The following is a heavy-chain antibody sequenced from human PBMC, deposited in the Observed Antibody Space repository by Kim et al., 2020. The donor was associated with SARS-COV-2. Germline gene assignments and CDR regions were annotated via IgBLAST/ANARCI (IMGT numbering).Heavy chain of an antibody. V-gene: IGHV4-30-4*01. Sequence: SETLSLTCTVSGGSISSGDYYWSWIRQPPGKGLEWSGYIYYSGSTYYNPSLKSRVTISVDTSKNQFSLKLSSVTAADTAVYYCARVPQAVAGFYYYYGMDVWGQGTTVPVSS. J-gene: IGHJ6*02. CDR3: ARVPQAVAGFYYYYGMDV. D-gene: IGHD6-19*01. CDR2: IYYSGST. CDR1: GGSISSGDYY.